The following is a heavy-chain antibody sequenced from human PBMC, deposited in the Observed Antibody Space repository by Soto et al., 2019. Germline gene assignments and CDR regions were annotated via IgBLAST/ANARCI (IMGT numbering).Heavy chain of an antibody. CDR2: INAGNGNT. V-gene: IGHV1-3*01. Sequence: ASVKVSCKASGYTFTSYAMHWVRLAPGQRLEWMGWINAGNGNTKYSQKFQGRVTITRDTSASTAYMELSSLRSEDTAVYYCARDPRLVGATNFDCWGQGTLVTVSS. D-gene: IGHD1-26*01. J-gene: IGHJ4*02. CDR3: ARDPRLVGATNFDC. CDR1: GYTFTSYA.